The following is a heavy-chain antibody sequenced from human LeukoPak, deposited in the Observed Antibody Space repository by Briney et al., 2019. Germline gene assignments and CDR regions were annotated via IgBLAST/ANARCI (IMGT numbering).Heavy chain of an antibody. Sequence: GGSLRLSCAASGFTFSSYWMHWVRQAPGKGLVWVSRIYSDGISTSYADSVKGRFTISRDNAKNTLYLQMNCLRAEDTAVYYCARVRRVWGSYRTPDYWGQGTLVTVSS. V-gene: IGHV3-74*01. D-gene: IGHD3-16*02. CDR3: ARVRRVWGSYRTPDY. J-gene: IGHJ4*02. CDR1: GFTFSSYW. CDR2: IYSDGIST.